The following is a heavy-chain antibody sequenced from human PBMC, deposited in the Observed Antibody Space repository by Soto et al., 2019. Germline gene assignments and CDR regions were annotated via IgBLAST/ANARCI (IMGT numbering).Heavy chain of an antibody. J-gene: IGHJ4*02. CDR1: GASISAYA. D-gene: IGHD3-22*01. V-gene: IGHV4-4*07. CDR2: LYSSGNT. Sequence: SETLSLTCTVSGASISAYAGSWIRQPAGKGLAWSGRLYSSGNTNYNPSFKSRLTRSAEASKNQFSLKLSSVTAADTAVYYGARGPYSSGYYLVDYWGQGTLVTVAS. CDR3: ARGPYSSGYYLVDY.